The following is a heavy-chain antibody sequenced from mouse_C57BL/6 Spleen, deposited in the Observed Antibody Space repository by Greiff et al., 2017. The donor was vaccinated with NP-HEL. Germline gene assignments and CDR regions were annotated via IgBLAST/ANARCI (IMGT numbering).Heavy chain of an antibody. V-gene: IGHV3-6*01. J-gene: IGHJ4*01. Sequence: VQLQQSGPGLVKPSQSLSLTCSVTGYSITSGYYWNWIRQFPGNKLEWMGYISYDGSNNYNPSLKNRISITRDTSKNQFFLKLNSVTTEDTATYYCAREGYYYGSSYEGDAMDYWGQGTSVTVSS. CDR3: AREGYYYGSSYEGDAMDY. CDR1: GYSITSGYY. D-gene: IGHD1-1*01. CDR2: ISYDGSN.